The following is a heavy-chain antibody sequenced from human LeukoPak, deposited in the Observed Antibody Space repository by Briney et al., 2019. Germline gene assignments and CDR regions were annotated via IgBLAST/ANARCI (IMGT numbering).Heavy chain of an antibody. D-gene: IGHD7-27*01. CDR3: ARDLGNYYYMDV. Sequence: ASVKVSCKASGYTFTGYYMHWVRQAPGQGLEWMGWINPNSGGTNYAQKFQGRVTMTRDTSISTAYMELSRLRFDDTAVYYCARDLGNYYYMDVWGKGTTVTVSS. J-gene: IGHJ6*03. V-gene: IGHV1-2*02. CDR2: INPNSGGT. CDR1: GYTFTGYY.